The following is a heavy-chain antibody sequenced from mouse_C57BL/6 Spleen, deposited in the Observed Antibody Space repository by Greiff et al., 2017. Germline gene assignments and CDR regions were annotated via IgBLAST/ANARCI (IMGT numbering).Heavy chain of an antibody. D-gene: IGHD1-1*01. V-gene: IGHV3-6*01. CDR3: ARDGYYGAMDY. Sequence: VKLQESGPGLVKPSQSLSLTCSVTGYSITSGYYWNWIRQFPGNKLEWMGYISYDGSNNYNPSLKNRISITRDTSKNQFFLKLNSVTTEDTATYYCARDGYYGAMDYWGQGTSVTVSS. CDR1: GYSITSGYY. J-gene: IGHJ4*01. CDR2: ISYDGSN.